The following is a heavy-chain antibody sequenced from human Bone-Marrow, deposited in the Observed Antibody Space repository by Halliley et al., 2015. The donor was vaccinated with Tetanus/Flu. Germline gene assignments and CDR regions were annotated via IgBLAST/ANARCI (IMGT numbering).Heavy chain of an antibody. J-gene: IGHJ5*02. D-gene: IGHD3-3*01. CDR1: GGSLSGYY. CDR2: IIQTGST. V-gene: IGHV4-34*12. Sequence: TLSLTCAVSGGSLSGYYWSWIRQPPGKGLEWIGEIIQTGSTDYNPSLRSRVTISIDTSKNQFFLRLYSVTAADTAVYYCARDGDHNWFDPWGQGTLVTVSS. CDR3: ARDGDHNWFDP.